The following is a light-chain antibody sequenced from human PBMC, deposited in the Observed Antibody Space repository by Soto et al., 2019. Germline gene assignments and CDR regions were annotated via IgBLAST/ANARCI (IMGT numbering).Light chain of an antibody. CDR3: QYHGSSPIT. J-gene: IGKJ5*01. CDR1: RGISSN. Sequence: IVMTQSPATLSVSPVEIATLSCSASRGISSNLAWYQQKPGQAPRLLIFAASSRASGIPDRFSGSGSGTDFTLTISRLEPEDFALFYCQYHGSSPITFGQGTRREIK. CDR2: AAS. V-gene: IGKV3-20*01.